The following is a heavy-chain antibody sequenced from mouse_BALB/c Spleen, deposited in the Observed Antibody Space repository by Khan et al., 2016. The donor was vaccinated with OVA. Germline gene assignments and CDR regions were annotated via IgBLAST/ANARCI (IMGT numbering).Heavy chain of an antibody. CDR3: ARNYRYDVYFDY. V-gene: IGHV1S136*01. CDR1: GYTFTSYV. CDR2: IYPYNDGT. Sequence: IQLVQSGPELVKPGASVKMSCKASGYTFTSYVMHWVKQKPGQGLEWVGYIYPYNDGTKYNEMFKGKATLTSDKSSSTAYMELSSLTSEDSADYYCARNYRYDVYFDYWGQGTSLTVSS. J-gene: IGHJ2*02. D-gene: IGHD2-14*01.